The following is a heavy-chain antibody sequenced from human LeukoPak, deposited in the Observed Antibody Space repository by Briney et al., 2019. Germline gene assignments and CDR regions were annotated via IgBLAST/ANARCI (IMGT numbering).Heavy chain of an antibody. D-gene: IGHD4/OR15-4a*01. CDR3: ARERETLTIPYDEVAPIAY. CDR2: TYYRSKWYN. Sequence: SQTLSLTCAISGDSVSSNSAAWNWIRQSPSRGLEWLGRTYYRSKWYNDYAVSVKSRITINPDTSKNQFSLQLNSVTPEDTAVYYCARERETLTIPYDEVAPIAYWGQGTLVTVSS. CDR1: GDSVSSNSAA. V-gene: IGHV6-1*01. J-gene: IGHJ4*02.